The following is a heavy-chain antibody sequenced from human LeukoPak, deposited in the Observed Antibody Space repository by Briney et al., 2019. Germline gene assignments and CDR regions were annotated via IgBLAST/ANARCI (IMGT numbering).Heavy chain of an antibody. CDR1: GYTFTGYY. Sequence: GASVKVSCKASGYTFTGYYMHWVRQAPGQGLEWMGWINPNSGGTNYAQKFQGRVTMTRDTSISTAYMELSRLRSGDTAVYHCARYSSWFPNDYWGQGTPVTVSS. CDR3: ARYSSWFPNDY. CDR2: INPNSGGT. D-gene: IGHD3-10*01. V-gene: IGHV1-2*02. J-gene: IGHJ4*02.